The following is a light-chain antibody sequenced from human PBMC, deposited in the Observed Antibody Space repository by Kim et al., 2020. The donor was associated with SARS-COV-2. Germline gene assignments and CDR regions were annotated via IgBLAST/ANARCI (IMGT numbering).Light chain of an antibody. CDR2: KVT. CDR3: SSYAGSNYPYV. J-gene: IGLJ1*01. V-gene: IGLV2-8*01. CDR1: SSDVGGYNY. Sequence: QSALTQPPSASGSLGQSVTISCTGTSSDVGGYNYVSWYQQHPGKAPKLMIYKVTQRPSGVPDRFSGSKSGKTASLTVSGLQAEDEADYFCSSYAGSNYPYVFGTGTKVTVL.